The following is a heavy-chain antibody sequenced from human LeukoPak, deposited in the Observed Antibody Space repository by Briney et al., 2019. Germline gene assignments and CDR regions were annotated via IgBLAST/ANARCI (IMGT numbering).Heavy chain of an antibody. Sequence: GGSLRLSCEASGFTFSSFGMHWVRQAPGKGLEWVAIIWYDGSDKYYGDSMKGRFTISRDNSKNTVYLQMNSLRAEDTAIYYCARDIGTSWYIFEYWGQGTLVTVSS. J-gene: IGHJ4*02. CDR2: IWYDGSDK. CDR3: ARDIGTSWYIFEY. V-gene: IGHV3-33*01. CDR1: GFTFSSFG. D-gene: IGHD6-13*01.